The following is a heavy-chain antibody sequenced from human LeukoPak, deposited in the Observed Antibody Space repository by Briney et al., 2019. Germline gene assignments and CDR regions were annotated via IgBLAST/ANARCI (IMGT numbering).Heavy chain of an antibody. CDR3: ARDPPATDYYGSGSWYSDAFDI. CDR2: ISSSSSTI. Sequence: PGGSLRLSCAASGFTFSSYSMNWVRQAPGKGLEWVSSISSSSSTIYYADSVKGRFTISRDNAKNSLYLQMNSLRAEDTAVYYCARDPPATDYYGSGSWYSDAFDIWGQGTMVTVSS. J-gene: IGHJ3*02. CDR1: GFTFSSYS. V-gene: IGHV3-48*01. D-gene: IGHD3-10*01.